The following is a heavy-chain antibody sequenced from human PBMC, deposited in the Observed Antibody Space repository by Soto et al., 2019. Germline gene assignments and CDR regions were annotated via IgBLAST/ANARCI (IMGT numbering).Heavy chain of an antibody. CDR3: ARHAQLTYYYDSSGYYKPIYYYYGMDV. CDR1: GYSFTSYW. J-gene: IGHJ6*02. CDR2: IYPGDSDT. V-gene: IGHV5-51*01. Sequence: GESLKNSCKGSGYSFTSYWIGWVRQMPGKGLEWMGIIYPGDSDTGYSPSFQGQVTISADKSISTAYLQWSSLKASDTAMYYCARHAQLTYYYDSSGYYKPIYYYYGMDVWGQGTTVTVSS. D-gene: IGHD3-22*01.